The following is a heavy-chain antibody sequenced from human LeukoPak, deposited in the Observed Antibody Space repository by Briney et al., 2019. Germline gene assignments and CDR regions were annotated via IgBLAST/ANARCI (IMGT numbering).Heavy chain of an antibody. J-gene: IGHJ4*02. CDR3: ARDMTGGIWARATSFDH. V-gene: IGHV1-2*02. CDR1: GYTFTGYY. Sequence: ASVKVSCKASGYTFTGYYMHWVRQAPGQGLEWMGWINPNSGGTNYAQKFQGRVTMTRDTSISAAYMELSRLRSDDTAVYYCARDMTGGIWARATSFDHWGQGTLVTVSS. D-gene: IGHD1-14*01. CDR2: INPNSGGT.